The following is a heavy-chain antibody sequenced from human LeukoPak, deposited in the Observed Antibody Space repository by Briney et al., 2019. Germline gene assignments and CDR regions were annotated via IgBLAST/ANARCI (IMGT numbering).Heavy chain of an antibody. CDR1: GFTFSSYS. D-gene: IGHD3-10*01. CDR3: AREGPFYGSGSYTPNFDY. J-gene: IGHJ4*02. CDR2: ISSSSSYI. V-gene: IGHV3-21*01. Sequence: GGSLRLSCAASGFTFSSYSMNWVRQAPGKGLEWVSSISSSSSYIYYADSVKGRFTISRDNAKNSLYLQMNSLRAEDTAVYYCAREGPFYGSGSYTPNFDYWGQGTLVTVSS.